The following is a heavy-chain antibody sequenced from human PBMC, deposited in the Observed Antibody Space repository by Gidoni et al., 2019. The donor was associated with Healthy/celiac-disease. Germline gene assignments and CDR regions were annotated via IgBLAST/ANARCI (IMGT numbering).Heavy chain of an antibody. CDR2: IIPILGIA. CDR1: GGTFSSYA. V-gene: IGHV1-69*04. Sequence: QVQLVQSGAEVKKPGSSVKVSCKASGGTFSSYAISWVRLAPGQGLEWMGRIIPILGIANYAQKFQGRVTITADKSTSTAYMELSSLRSEDTAVYYCASPIVVVPAAIPVYYYYGMDVWGQGTTVTVSS. D-gene: IGHD2-2*01. CDR3: ASPIVVVPAAIPVYYYYGMDV. J-gene: IGHJ6*02.